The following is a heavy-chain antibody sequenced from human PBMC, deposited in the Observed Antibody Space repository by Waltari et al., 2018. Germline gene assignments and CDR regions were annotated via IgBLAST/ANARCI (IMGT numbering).Heavy chain of an antibody. V-gene: IGHV3-30-3*01. CDR2: ISYDGSNK. CDR3: ARDAQGFFFHNWFDP. D-gene: IGHD3-3*01. CDR1: GFTFSSYA. J-gene: IGHJ5*02. Sequence: QVQLVESGGGVVQPGRSLRLSCAASGFTFSSYAMTWVRQDPGKGLEWVAVISYDGSNKYYADSVKGRFTISRDNSKNTLYLQMNSLRAEDTAVYYCARDAQGFFFHNWFDPWGQGTLVTVSS.